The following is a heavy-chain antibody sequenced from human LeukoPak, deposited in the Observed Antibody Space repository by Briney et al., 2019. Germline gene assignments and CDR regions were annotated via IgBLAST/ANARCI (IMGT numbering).Heavy chain of an antibody. CDR3: ANTMVRRSYNMDV. D-gene: IGHD3-10*01. CDR1: GFTFTSYA. J-gene: IGHJ6*02. Sequence: PGGSLRLSCAASGFTFTSYAMTWVRQAPGKGLESVSGISNSGSSTYYADSVKGRFTISRDNSRNTLYLQLSSLRAEDTAVYYCANTMVRRSYNMDVWGQGTTVTVSS. CDR2: ISNSGSST. V-gene: IGHV3-23*01.